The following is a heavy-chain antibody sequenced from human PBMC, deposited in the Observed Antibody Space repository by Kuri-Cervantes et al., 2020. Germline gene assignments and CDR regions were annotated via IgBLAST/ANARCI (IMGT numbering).Heavy chain of an antibody. D-gene: IGHD6-6*01. V-gene: IGHV4-31*03. CDR1: GGSISSGGYY. CDR2: IYYSGST. Sequence: SETLSLTCTVSGGSISSGGYYWSWIRQHPGKGLEWIGYIYYSGSTYYNPSLKSRVTISVDTSKNQFSLKLSSVTAADTAVYYCARDQGSSTLWYYYGMDVWGQGTPVTVSS. J-gene: IGHJ6*02. CDR3: ARDQGSSTLWYYYGMDV.